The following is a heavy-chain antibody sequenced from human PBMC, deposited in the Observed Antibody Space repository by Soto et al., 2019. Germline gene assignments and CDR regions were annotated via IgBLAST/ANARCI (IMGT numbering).Heavy chain of an antibody. CDR3: ARHNYDSSGTAVDV. Sequence: SETLSLTCAVSGGSISSGGYSWSWIRQPPGKGLEWIGYIYHSGSTYYNPSLKSRVTISVDTSKNQFSLKLSSVTAADTAVYYCARHNYDSSGTAVDVWGQGTTVTVSS. CDR1: GGSISSGGYS. V-gene: IGHV4-30-2*05. CDR2: IYHSGST. J-gene: IGHJ6*02. D-gene: IGHD3-22*01.